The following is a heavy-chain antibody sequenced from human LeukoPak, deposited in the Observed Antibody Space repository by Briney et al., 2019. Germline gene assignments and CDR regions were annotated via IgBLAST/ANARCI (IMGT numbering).Heavy chain of an antibody. Sequence: PGGSLRLSCAASGFTFSSYAMSWVRQAPGKGLEWVSAISGSGGSTYYADSVKGRFTISRDNSKNTLYLQMNSLRAEDTAVYYCAKDPPTLRYFDWAPEAGVSVWGQGTTVTVSS. D-gene: IGHD3-9*01. CDR1: GFTFSSYA. CDR2: ISGSGGST. CDR3: AKDPPTLRYFDWAPEAGVSV. J-gene: IGHJ6*02. V-gene: IGHV3-23*01.